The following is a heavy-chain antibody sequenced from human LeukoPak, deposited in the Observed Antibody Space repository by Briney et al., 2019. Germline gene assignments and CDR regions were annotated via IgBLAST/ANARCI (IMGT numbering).Heavy chain of an antibody. D-gene: IGHD1-7*01. CDR3: ARVQWWVWNFFSDYYMDV. V-gene: IGHV1-2*02. J-gene: IGHJ6*03. CDR2: INPKTGGT. Sequence: GASVKVSCKASGYTVTDYYFHWLRQAPGQGLEWMGWINPKTGGTKFLQKFQGRVTMTRDTSISTAYMELSRLTDDDTAVYCARVQWWVWNFFSDYYMDVWGNGTTVIVSS. CDR1: GYTVTDYY.